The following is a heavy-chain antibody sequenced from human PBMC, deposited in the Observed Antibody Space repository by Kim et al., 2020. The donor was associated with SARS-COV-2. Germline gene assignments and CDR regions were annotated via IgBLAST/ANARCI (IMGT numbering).Heavy chain of an antibody. V-gene: IGHV4-39*01. J-gene: IGHJ4*02. D-gene: IGHD3-16*01. CDR3: ARRSRGDGSPGY. Sequence: YFNPSLTKRVTISVDTSKKQFSLKLTSVTAADTAVYYCARRSRGDGSPGYWGQGTLVTVSS.